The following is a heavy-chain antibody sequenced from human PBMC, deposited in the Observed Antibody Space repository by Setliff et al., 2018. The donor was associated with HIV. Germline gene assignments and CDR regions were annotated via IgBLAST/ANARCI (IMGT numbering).Heavy chain of an antibody. J-gene: IGHJ4*02. CDR2: INPNSGGT. CDR1: GYTFTDYS. Sequence: ASVKVSCKPSGYTFTDYSIHWVRQAPGQGLEWMGWINPNSGGTNFAQKFQGRITMTRDTSISTAYMELRRLRSDDTAVYYCAREKYDNSGYFYGVGPLDYWGQGALVTVSS. CDR3: AREKYDNSGYFYGVGPLDY. V-gene: IGHV1-2*02. D-gene: IGHD3-22*01.